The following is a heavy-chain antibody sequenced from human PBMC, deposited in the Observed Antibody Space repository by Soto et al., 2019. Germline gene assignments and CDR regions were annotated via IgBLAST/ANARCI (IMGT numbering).Heavy chain of an antibody. CDR3: ARGTSLDY. CDR1: GGSFSGYY. J-gene: IGHJ4*02. V-gene: IGHV4-34*01. CDR2: INHRGST. Sequence: QVQLQQWGAGLLKPSETLSLTCAVYGGSFSGYYWSWIRQPPGKGLEWIGEINHRGSTNYNPSLKSRVTISVDTSKNQFSLKLSSVTAADTAVYYCARGTSLDYWGQGTLVTVSS.